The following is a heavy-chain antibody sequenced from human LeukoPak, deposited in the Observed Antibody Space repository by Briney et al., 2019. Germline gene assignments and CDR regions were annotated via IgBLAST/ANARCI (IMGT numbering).Heavy chain of an antibody. V-gene: IGHV4-59*01. CDR2: IYYTGST. D-gene: IGHD4-17*01. Sequence: SETLSLTCTVSGGSISSYYWSWIRQPPGKGLEWIGYIYYTGSTNYNPSLKSRVTISVDTSKNQFSLKLTSVTAADTAVYYCTREGRGGVKRCFDLWGRGTLVSVSS. CDR3: TREGRGGVKRCFDL. CDR1: GGSISSYY. J-gene: IGHJ2*01.